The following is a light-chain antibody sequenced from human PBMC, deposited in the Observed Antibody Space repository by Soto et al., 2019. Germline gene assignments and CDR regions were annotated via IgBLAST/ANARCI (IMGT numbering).Light chain of an antibody. J-gene: IGLJ3*02. CDR3: QSYDSSLSGWV. CDR2: GNS. Sequence: QYVLTQPPSVSGAPGQRVTISCTESSSNIGAGYDVHGYQQLRGTAPKLLIYGNSNRPSGVPDRFSGSKSGTSASLAITGLQAEDEADYYCQSYDSSLSGWVFGGGTKLTVL. V-gene: IGLV1-40*01. CDR1: SSNIGAGYD.